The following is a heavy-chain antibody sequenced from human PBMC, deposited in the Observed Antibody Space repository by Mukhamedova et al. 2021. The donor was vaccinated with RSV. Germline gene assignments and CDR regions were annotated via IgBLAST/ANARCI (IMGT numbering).Heavy chain of an antibody. D-gene: IGHD5-24*01. V-gene: IGHV5-51*01. CDR3: ARHGWEMATLPTGDFDY. Sequence: EYMGIIYPGDSDTRYSPSFEGQVTISADKSITTAYLQWSSLQASDTAVYYCARHGWEMATLPTGDFDYWGQGTLVTVSS. J-gene: IGHJ4*02. CDR2: IYPGDSDT.